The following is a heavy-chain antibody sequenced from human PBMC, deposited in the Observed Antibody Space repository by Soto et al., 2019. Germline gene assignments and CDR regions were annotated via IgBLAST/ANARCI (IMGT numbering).Heavy chain of an antibody. V-gene: IGHV3-30*18. J-gene: IGHJ4*02. CDR2: ISYDGTDR. Sequence: QVQLVASGGGVVQPGGSLRLSCAASGYTFSYYGIHWVHQAPGKGLEWVALISYDGTDRYYADSVKGRFTISRDNSRNTVYLQMNSLTTDDTSIYYCAKDRGSAWFAYFFDYWGQGTQLTVSS. CDR1: GYTFSYYG. D-gene: IGHD3-10*01. CDR3: AKDRGSAWFAYFFDY.